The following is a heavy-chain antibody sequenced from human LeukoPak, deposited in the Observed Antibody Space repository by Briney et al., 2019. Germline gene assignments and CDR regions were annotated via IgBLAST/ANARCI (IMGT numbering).Heavy chain of an antibody. J-gene: IGHJ4*02. CDR1: GFTFDDYT. D-gene: IGHD6-19*01. V-gene: IGHV3-43*01. CDR2: ISWDGGST. Sequence: GGSLRLSCAASGFTFDDYTMHWVRQAPGEGLEWVSLISWDGGSTYYADSVKGRFTTSRDNSKNSLYLQMNSLRTEDTALYYCAKASGTGYSSGWSPFDYWGQGTLVTVSS. CDR3: AKASGTGYSSGWSPFDY.